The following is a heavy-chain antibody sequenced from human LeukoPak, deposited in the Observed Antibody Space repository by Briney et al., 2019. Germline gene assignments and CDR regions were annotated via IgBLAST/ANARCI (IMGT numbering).Heavy chain of an antibody. Sequence: SETLSLTCTVSGGSISNFYWSWFRQPPGKGLEWIGYIYYNGNTNFNPSLMSRVSISEDTSKNQFSLKLSSVTAADTAVYYCASIQCTNGVCYMDYWGQGTLVTVSS. V-gene: IGHV4-59*01. CDR2: IYYNGNT. CDR1: GGSISNFY. D-gene: IGHD2-8*01. J-gene: IGHJ4*02. CDR3: ASIQCTNGVCYMDY.